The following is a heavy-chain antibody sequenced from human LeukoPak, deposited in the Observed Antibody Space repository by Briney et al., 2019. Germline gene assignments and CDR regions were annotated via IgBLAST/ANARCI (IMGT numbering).Heavy chain of an antibody. V-gene: IGHV3-7*03. J-gene: IGHJ4*02. CDR3: ARDQYDTWSRRGNFDS. CDR1: GFTFGKYW. Sequence: GGSLRLSCVASGFTFGKYWMSWVRQAPGKGLEWVANIKLDGSEKTYVDSVKGRFTISRDNTKNSLYLQMNSLRAEDTAVFYCARDQYDTWSRRGNFDSWGQGTLVIVSS. CDR2: IKLDGSEK. D-gene: IGHD3-3*01.